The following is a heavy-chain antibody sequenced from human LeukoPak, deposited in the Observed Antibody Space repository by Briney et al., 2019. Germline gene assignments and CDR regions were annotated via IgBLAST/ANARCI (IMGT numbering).Heavy chain of an antibody. J-gene: IGHJ6*02. CDR2: KNTGGGST. D-gene: IGHD2-15*01. Sequence: GSVNVSCKSSGYTFTSYYMHWVRQAPGQGLEWMGVKNTGGGSTSSAQKFQGRATMTRDRSTSTVYMELSSPRCEDTAVYYCEREGVVVAANLRYYYYGMDVWGQGTTVTVSS. CDR1: GYTFTSYY. CDR3: EREGVVVAANLRYYYYGMDV. V-gene: IGHV1-46*01.